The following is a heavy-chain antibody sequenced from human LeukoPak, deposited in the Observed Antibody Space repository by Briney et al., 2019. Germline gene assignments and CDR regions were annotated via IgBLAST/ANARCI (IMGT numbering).Heavy chain of an antibody. CDR3: ARALGCLGYYMDV. V-gene: IGHV3-48*01. J-gene: IGHJ6*03. CDR2: ISGSSTSI. Sequence: PGGSLRLSCAASGFTFINYSMNWVRQAPGKGLEWVSYISGSSTSIYYADSVMGRFTISRDNAQNALYLQMNSLRAEDTAVYFCARALGCLGYYMDVWGKGTTVTVSS. CDR1: GFTFINYS. D-gene: IGHD2-15*01.